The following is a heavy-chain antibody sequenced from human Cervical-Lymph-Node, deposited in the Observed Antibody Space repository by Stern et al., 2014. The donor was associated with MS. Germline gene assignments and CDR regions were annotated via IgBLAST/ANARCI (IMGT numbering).Heavy chain of an antibody. CDR1: GYTFTSYA. J-gene: IGHJ4*02. CDR2: INAGNGNT. V-gene: IGHV1-3*01. D-gene: IGHD4-11*01. CDR3: ARRSNYPPYFDY. Sequence: VQLVESGAEVKKPGASVKVSCKASGYTFTSYAMHWVRQDPGQRLEWMGWINAGNGNTKYSQKFQGRVTITRDTSASTAYMELSSLRSEDTAVYYCARRSNYPPYFDYWGQGTLVTVSS.